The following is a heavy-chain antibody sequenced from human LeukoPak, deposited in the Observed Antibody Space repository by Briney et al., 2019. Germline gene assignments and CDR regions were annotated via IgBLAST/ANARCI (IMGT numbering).Heavy chain of an antibody. Sequence: PSETLSLTCTVSGGSINYYYWHWIRQPPGKGLEWIGYLYYSGNTYYNPSLKSRVTMSVDTSKNQFSLKLSSVTAADTAVYFCARAAYCGGDCYYYFDYWGQGTLVTVSS. CDR3: ARAAYCGGDCYYYFDY. CDR2: LYYSGNT. V-gene: IGHV4-59*01. J-gene: IGHJ4*02. CDR1: GGSINYYY. D-gene: IGHD2-21*02.